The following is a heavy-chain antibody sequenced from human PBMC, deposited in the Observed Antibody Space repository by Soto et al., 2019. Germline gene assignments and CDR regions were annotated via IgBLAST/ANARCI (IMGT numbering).Heavy chain of an antibody. CDR3: VKKGYSSGWLIDY. D-gene: IGHD6-19*01. Sequence: QVQLVESGGGVVQPGRSLRLSCAASGFTFSSYGMHWVRQAPGKGLEWVAVISYDGSNKYYADSVKGRFTISRDNSKNTLYLQMNSLRAEDTAVYYCVKKGYSSGWLIDYWGQGTLVTVSS. CDR1: GFTFSSYG. J-gene: IGHJ4*02. CDR2: ISYDGSNK. V-gene: IGHV3-30*18.